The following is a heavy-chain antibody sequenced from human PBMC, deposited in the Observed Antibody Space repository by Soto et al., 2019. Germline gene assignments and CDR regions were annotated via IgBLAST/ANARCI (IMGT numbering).Heavy chain of an antibody. V-gene: IGHV4-31*03. CDR1: GGSLSSGDYY. CDR3: AREDWADKARFDP. CDR2: ITYSGST. Sequence: QVQLQESGPGLVKSSQTLSLTCIVSGGSLSSGDYYWSWLRQHTGKGLEWIGYITYSGSTYYNPSLKSRVTISIDTSNNQFSLKPNSVTAADTAVYYCAREDWADKARFDPWGQGTLVTVSS. D-gene: IGHD2-21*01. J-gene: IGHJ5*02.